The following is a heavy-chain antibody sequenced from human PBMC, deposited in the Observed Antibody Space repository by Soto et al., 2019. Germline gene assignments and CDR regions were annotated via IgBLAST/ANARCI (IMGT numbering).Heavy chain of an antibody. D-gene: IGHD6-13*01. CDR2: IYYSGST. Sequence: QVQLQESGPGLVKPSETLSLTCTVSGGSISSYYWSWIRQPPGKGLEWIGYIYYSGSTNYNPSLKSRVTISVDTSKNQFSLKLSSVTAADTAVYYCARGGRSVWYRSFDYWGQGTLVTVSS. CDR3: ARGGRSVWYRSFDY. V-gene: IGHV4-59*01. CDR1: GGSISSYY. J-gene: IGHJ4*02.